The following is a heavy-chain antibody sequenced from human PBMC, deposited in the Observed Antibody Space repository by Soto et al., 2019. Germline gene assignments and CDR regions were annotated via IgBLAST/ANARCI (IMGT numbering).Heavy chain of an antibody. CDR2: INHSGST. D-gene: IGHD3-22*01. CDR1: GGSFSGYY. Sequence: PSETLSLTCAVYGGSFSGYYWSWIRQPPGKGLEWIGEINHSGSTNYNPSLKSRVTISVDTSKNQFSLKLSSVTAADTAVYYCARIXRNYYDSSPIPYDAFDIWGQGTMVTVSS. CDR3: ARIXRNYYDSSPIPYDAFDI. J-gene: IGHJ3*02. V-gene: IGHV4-34*01.